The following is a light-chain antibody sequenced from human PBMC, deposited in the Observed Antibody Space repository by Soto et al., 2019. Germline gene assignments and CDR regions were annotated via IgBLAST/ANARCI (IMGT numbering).Light chain of an antibody. J-gene: IGLJ1*01. CDR1: TRDVGGYNF. CDR2: EVS. V-gene: IGLV2-14*01. Sequence: QSVLTQPASVSGSPGQSITISCTGTTRDVGGYNFVSWYQHHPGEAPKLMIYEVSNRPSGVSHRFSASKSGNTASLTISGLQAEDEADYYCSSYTTSSTLACVFVTGTKLTVL. CDR3: SSYTTSSTLACV.